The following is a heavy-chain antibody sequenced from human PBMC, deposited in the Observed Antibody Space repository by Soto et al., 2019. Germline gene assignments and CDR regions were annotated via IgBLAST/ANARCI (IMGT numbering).Heavy chain of an antibody. CDR1: GFTFSSYS. CDR3: ARDRGDYYYYYMDV. V-gene: IGHV3-48*01. J-gene: IGHJ6*03. D-gene: IGHD4-17*01. CDR2: ISSSSSTI. Sequence: ESGGGLVQPGGSLRLSCAASGFTFSSYSMNWVRQAPGKGLEWVSYISSSSSTIYYADSVKGRFTISRDNAKNSLYLQMNSLRAEDTAVYYCARDRGDYYYYYMDVWGKGTTVTVSS.